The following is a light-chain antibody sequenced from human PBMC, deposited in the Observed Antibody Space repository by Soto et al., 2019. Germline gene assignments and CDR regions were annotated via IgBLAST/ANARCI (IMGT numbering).Light chain of an antibody. V-gene: IGKV1-13*02. CDR1: QDIGTA. Sequence: AIQLTQAPSSLSASVGDRVTFTCRAGQDIGTALAWYQQKSGTAPNLLIYDASNLESGVPSRFSGSGSGTHFTLTISSLQPEDLGTYYGQQFNSYPHTFGQGTKLEI. CDR3: QQFNSYPHT. J-gene: IGKJ2*01. CDR2: DAS.